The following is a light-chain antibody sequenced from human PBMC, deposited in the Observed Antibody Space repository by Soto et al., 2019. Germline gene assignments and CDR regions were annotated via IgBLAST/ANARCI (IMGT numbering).Light chain of an antibody. CDR1: QSVSTY. CDR2: DVS. J-gene: IGKJ4*01. V-gene: IGKV3-11*01. CDR3: QQRSNWPPLT. Sequence: IVLTQSPPTLSLSPGERATLSCRASQSVSTYLAWYQQKPGQAPRLLSYDVSNRATGIAARFSGSGSGTDFTLTVSSLEPEDFAGYYCQQRSNWPPLTFGGGTKVEIK.